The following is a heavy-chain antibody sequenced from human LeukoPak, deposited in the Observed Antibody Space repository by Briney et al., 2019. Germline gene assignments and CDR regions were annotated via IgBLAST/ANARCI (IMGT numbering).Heavy chain of an antibody. CDR3: ASARYSSGWSNPFDH. V-gene: IGHV3-30-3*01. CDR2: ISYDGSNK. Sequence: GRSLRLSCAASGFTFSSYAMHWVRQAPGKGLGWVAVISYDGSNKYYADSVKGRFTISRDNSKNTLYLQMNSLRAEDTAVYYCASARYSSGWSNPFDHWGQGTLVTVSS. D-gene: IGHD6-19*01. CDR1: GFTFSSYA. J-gene: IGHJ4*02.